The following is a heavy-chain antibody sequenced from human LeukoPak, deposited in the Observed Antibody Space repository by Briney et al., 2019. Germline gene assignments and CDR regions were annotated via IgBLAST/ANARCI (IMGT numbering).Heavy chain of an antibody. Sequence: ASVKVSCKVSGYTLTQLSMHWVRQAPGKGLEWVGGFDPEDGETIYAQKFQGRVTMTEDTSTDTAYMKLSSLRSEDTAVYYCATVSSMVRGVIIKAYYYYGMDVWGQGTTVTVSS. J-gene: IGHJ6*02. D-gene: IGHD3-10*01. CDR3: ATVSSMVRGVIIKAYYYYGMDV. V-gene: IGHV1-24*01. CDR1: GYTLTQLS. CDR2: FDPEDGET.